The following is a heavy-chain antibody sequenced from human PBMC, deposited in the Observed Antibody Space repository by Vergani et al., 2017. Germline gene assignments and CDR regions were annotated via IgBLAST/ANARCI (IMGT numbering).Heavy chain of an antibody. V-gene: IGHV3-49*04. Sequence: EVQLVESGGGLVPPRRSLRLSCAASGFSFGDYAMTWVRQAPGKGLEWVVLIRNKAYGGTTESAASVKGRFTLSRDDSKRLAYLQLSGLKTEDTAVYFCSRGRGYSFGYSDYWGQGTLVTVSS. D-gene: IGHD5-18*01. CDR3: SRGRGYSFGYSDY. J-gene: IGHJ4*02. CDR2: IRNKAYGGTT. CDR1: GFSFGDYA.